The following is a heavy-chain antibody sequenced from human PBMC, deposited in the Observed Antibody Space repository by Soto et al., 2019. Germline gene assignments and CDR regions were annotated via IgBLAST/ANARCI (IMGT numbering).Heavy chain of an antibody. CDR1: GYTFTSYG. CDR3: ARERPGIAAALDP. V-gene: IGHV1-18*01. J-gene: IGHJ5*02. Sequence: ASVKVSCKASGYTFTSYGISWVRQAPGQGLEWMGGISANIGNTNYAQKFQGRVTITTDESTSTAFMELSSLRSDDTAVYYCARERPGIAAALDPWGQGTLVTVSS. CDR2: ISANIGNT. D-gene: IGHD6-13*01.